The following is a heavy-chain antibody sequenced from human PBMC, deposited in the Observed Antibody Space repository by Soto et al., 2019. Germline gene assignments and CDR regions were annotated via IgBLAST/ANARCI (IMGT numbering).Heavy chain of an antibody. V-gene: IGHV1-69*13. CDR2: IIPIFGTA. CDR3: ARFGSSSWYSNYYYGMDV. D-gene: IGHD6-13*01. CDR1: GGTFSSYA. Sequence: SSVKVSCKASGGTFSSYAISWVRQAPGQGLEWMGGIIPIFGTANYAQKFQGRVTITADESTSTAYMELSSLRSEDTAAYYCARFGSSSWYSNYYYGMDVWGKGSTVTVCS. J-gene: IGHJ6*04.